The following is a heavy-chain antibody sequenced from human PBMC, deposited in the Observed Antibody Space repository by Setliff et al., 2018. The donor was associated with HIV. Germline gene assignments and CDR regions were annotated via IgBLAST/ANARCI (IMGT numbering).Heavy chain of an antibody. CDR3: ARGPLPGGWYVYFDY. Sequence: ASVKVSCKASGYAFTTYDINWVRQATGQGLEWMGWMNPNSGNTGYAQQFQGRITMTRNTSISTAYMELSSLGSEDTAVYYCARGPLPGGWYVYFDYWGQGTLVTVSS. J-gene: IGHJ4*02. CDR2: MNPNSGNT. D-gene: IGHD6-19*01. V-gene: IGHV1-8*02. CDR1: GYAFTTYD.